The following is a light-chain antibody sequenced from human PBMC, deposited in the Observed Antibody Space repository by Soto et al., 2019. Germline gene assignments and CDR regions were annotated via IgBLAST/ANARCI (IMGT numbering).Light chain of an antibody. CDR1: SSDVGGYNY. CDR3: SSYTSSGTPV. CDR2: EVS. Sequence: QSALTQPASVSGSPGQSITISCTGTSSDVGGYNYVSWYQQFPGKAPHLMIYEVSDRPSGVSNRFSGSKSGNTASLTISGLQAEDEAEYYCSSYTSSGTPVFGTGTKVTVL. J-gene: IGLJ1*01. V-gene: IGLV2-14*01.